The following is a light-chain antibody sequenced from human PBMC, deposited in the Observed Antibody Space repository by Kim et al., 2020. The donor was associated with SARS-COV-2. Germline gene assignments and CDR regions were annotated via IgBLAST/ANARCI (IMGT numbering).Light chain of an antibody. Sequence: DIQMTQSPSTLSASVGDRVTITCRASQSISNWLAWYQQNPGKAPKLLIYKTSTLYSEVPSRFSGSGSGTEFTLTISGLQPDDFATYYCQQYSEDPWAFGQRTKVDIK. CDR2: KTS. CDR1: QSISNW. J-gene: IGKJ1*01. V-gene: IGKV1-5*03. CDR3: QQYSEDPWA.